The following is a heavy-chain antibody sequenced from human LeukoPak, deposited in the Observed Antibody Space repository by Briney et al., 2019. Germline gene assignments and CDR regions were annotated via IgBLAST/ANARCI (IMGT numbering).Heavy chain of an antibody. D-gene: IGHD3-3*01. CDR3: ARDSTDPYSEWLFPRVRPRYFDY. CDR1: GFTFSSYW. CDR2: IKQDVSEK. Sequence: GGSLRLSCAASGFTFSSYWMSWVRQAPGKGLEWVANIKQDVSEKYYVDSVKGRFTISRDNAKNSLYLQMNSLRAEGTAVYYCARDSTDPYSEWLFPRVRPRYFDYWGQGTLVTVSS. V-gene: IGHV3-7*01. J-gene: IGHJ4*02.